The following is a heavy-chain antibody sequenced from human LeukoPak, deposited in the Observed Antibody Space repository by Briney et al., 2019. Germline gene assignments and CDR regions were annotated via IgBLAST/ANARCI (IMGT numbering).Heavy chain of an antibody. V-gene: IGHV3-7*01. D-gene: IGHD2-15*01. CDR2: IKQAGREK. J-gene: IGHJ6*02. CDR3: ARGGYCSGGSCYSYYYGMDV. Sequence: RGSLRLSCAPSGFTFTISWMSWVRQAPGKGLGWGANIKQAGREKNYVDSVKGRFTISRGNAKNSLYLQMDSLRAEDTAVYFCARGGYCSGGSCYSYYYGMDVWGQGTTVTVSS. CDR1: GFTFTISW.